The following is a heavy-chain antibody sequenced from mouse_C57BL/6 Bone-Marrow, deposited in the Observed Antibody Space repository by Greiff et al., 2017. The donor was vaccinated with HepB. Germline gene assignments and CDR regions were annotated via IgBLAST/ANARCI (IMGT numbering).Heavy chain of an antibody. CDR1: GFNIKDDY. J-gene: IGHJ3*01. D-gene: IGHD1-1*01. CDR3: ARRNYGSPFAY. V-gene: IGHV14-4*01. CDR2: IDPENGDT. Sequence: VQLQQSGAELVRPGASVKLSCTASGFNIKDDYMHWVKQRPEQGLEWIGWIDPENGDTEYASKFKGKATLTADKSSSTAYMELRSLTSEDSAVYFCARRNYGSPFAYWGQGTLVTVSA.